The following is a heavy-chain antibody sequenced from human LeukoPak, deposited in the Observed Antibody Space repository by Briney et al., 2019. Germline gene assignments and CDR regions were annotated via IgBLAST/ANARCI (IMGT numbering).Heavy chain of an antibody. CDR2: IYHSGST. CDR3: ARGGNYVFDY. V-gene: IGHV4-30-2*01. D-gene: IGHD3-16*01. J-gene: IGHJ4*02. Sequence: SETLSLTRTVSGGSISSGGYYWSWIRQPPGKGLEWIGYIYHSGSTYYNPSLKSRVTISVDRSKNQFSLKLSSVTAADTAVYYCARGGNYVFDYWGQGTLVTVSS. CDR1: GGSISSGGYY.